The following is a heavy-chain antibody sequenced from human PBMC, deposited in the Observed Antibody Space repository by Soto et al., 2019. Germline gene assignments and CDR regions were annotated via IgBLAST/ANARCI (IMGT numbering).Heavy chain of an antibody. Sequence: RLSCAASGFTFSSYWMNWVRQAPGKGLEWVANINQDGNEDNLLDSVKGRFTTSRDNAKNSLFLQMNSLRVDDTAVYYCARTGDGHHDFLDYWGQGALVTVSS. V-gene: IGHV3-7*01. J-gene: IGHJ4*02. CDR3: ARTGDGHHDFLDY. D-gene: IGHD1-1*01. CDR2: INQDGNED. CDR1: GFTFSSYW.